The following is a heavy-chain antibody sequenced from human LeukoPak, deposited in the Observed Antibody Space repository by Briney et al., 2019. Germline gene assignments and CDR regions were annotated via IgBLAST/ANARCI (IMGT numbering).Heavy chain of an antibody. J-gene: IGHJ3*02. CDR3: AKVRVTLRAYDAFDI. D-gene: IGHD2-21*02. V-gene: IGHV3-9*03. CDR2: ISWNSGST. CDR1: GFTFDDYA. Sequence: GRPLRLSCAASGFTFDDYAMHWVRHAPGKGLEWVSGISWNSGSTGYADSVKGRFTISRDNAKNSLYLQMNSLRAEDMALYYCAKVRVTLRAYDAFDIWGQGTMVTVSS.